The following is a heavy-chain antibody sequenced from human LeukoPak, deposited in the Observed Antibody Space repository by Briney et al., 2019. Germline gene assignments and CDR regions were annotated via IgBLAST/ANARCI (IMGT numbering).Heavy chain of an antibody. J-gene: IGHJ5*02. CDR2: IYSGGST. D-gene: IGHD6-13*01. CDR1: GVTVSSNY. CDR3: ARDHSSWFSDP. Sequence: GGSLRLSCAASGVTVSSNYMSWVRQAPGKGLEWVSVIYSGGSTYYADSVKGRFTISRDNSKNTLYLQMNSLRAEDTAVYYCARDHSSWFSDPWGQGTLVTVSS. V-gene: IGHV3-66*01.